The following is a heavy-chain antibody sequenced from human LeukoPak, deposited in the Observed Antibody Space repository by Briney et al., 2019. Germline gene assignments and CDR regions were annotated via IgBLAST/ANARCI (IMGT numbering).Heavy chain of an antibody. CDR1: GYTFTGYY. D-gene: IGHD6-13*01. V-gene: IGHV1-69*13. CDR3: ARDSSAGFDY. CDR2: IIPIFGTA. Sequence: GASVKVSCKASGYTFTGYYMHWVRQAPGQGPEWMGGIIPIFGTANYAQKFQGRVTITADESTSTAYMELSSLRSEDTAVYYCARDSSAGFDYWGQGTLVTVSS. J-gene: IGHJ4*02.